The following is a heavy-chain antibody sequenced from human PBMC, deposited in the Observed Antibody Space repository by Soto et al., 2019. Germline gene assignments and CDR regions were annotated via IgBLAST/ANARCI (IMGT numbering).Heavy chain of an antibody. CDR1: GVSISSYY. V-gene: IGHV4-59*07. Sequence: SDTLSLTCTVSGVSISSYYWSWIRQPPGKGLEWIGYIYYSGYTNYNPSLKSRVTISVDTSKNQFSLKLSSVTAADTAVYYCARVLFRRGNWFDPWGQGTLVTVS. J-gene: IGHJ5*02. CDR2: IYYSGYT. CDR3: ARVLFRRGNWFDP.